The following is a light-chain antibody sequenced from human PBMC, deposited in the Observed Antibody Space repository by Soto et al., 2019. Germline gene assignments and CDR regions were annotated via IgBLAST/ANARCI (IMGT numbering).Light chain of an antibody. Sequence: SYELTQPPSVSVSPGQTASITCSGDKLGDKFVCWYQQKPGQSPVLVIYQDSKRPSGIPERFSGSNSGNTATLTISGTQGMDEADYYCQAWDSSTGVFGGGTKLTVL. CDR3: QAWDSSTGV. J-gene: IGLJ2*01. CDR1: KLGDKF. V-gene: IGLV3-1*01. CDR2: QDS.